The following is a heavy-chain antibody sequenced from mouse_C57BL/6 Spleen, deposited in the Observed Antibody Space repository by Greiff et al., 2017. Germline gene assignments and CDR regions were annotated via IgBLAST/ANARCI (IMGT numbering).Heavy chain of an antibody. CDR2: IDPNSGGT. CDR1: GYTFTSYW. D-gene: IGHD1-1*01. V-gene: IGHV1-72*01. J-gene: IGHJ2*01. CDR3: AGGITSVVELDY. Sequence: VQLQQPGAELVKPGASVKLSCKASGYTFTSYWMHWVKQRPGRGLEWIGRIDPNSGGTKYNEKFKSKATLTVAKPSSTASMERISLTSEDSAVYYCAGGITSVVELDYWGQGTTLTVSS.